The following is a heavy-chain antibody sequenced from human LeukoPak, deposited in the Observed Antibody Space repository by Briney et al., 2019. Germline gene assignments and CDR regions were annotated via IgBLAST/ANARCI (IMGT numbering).Heavy chain of an antibody. Sequence: GGSLRLSCAASGFTFSSYWMHWVRRAPGKGLVWVSRINSDGSSTSYADSVKGRFTISRDNAKNTLYLQMNSLRAEDTAVYYCASKDYDSSGYYYYFFDYWGQGTLVTVSS. V-gene: IGHV3-74*01. CDR3: ASKDYDSSGYYYYFFDY. D-gene: IGHD3-22*01. CDR1: GFTFSSYW. CDR2: INSDGSST. J-gene: IGHJ4*02.